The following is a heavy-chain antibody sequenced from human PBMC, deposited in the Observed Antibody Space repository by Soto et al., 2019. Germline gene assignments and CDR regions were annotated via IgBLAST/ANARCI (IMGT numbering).Heavy chain of an antibody. J-gene: IGHJ3*02. Sequence: GGSLRLSCAASGFTFSSYEMDWVRQAPGKGLEWVAYISSSGTILYADSVKGRFTISRDNADNSLYLQMNSLRAEDTAVYYCTKEKSVMYSGYDALDIWGRGTMVT. V-gene: IGHV3-48*03. D-gene: IGHD5-12*01. CDR3: TKEKSVMYSGYDALDI. CDR2: ISSSGTI. CDR1: GFTFSSYE.